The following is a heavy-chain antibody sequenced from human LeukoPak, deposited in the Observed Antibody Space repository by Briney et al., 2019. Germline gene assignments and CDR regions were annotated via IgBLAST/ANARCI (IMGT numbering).Heavy chain of an antibody. D-gene: IGHD3/OR15-3a*01. J-gene: IGHJ4*02. CDR3: ARQTGSGLFILP. CDR2: IYYSGNT. V-gene: IGHV4-34*01. CDR1: GGSFSGYY. Sequence: SETLSLTCAVYGGSFSGYYWSWIRQPPGKGPEWIGSIYYSGNTYYNASLKSQVSISIETSKNQFSLRLTSVTAADTAVYYCARQTGSGLFILPGGQGTLVTVSS.